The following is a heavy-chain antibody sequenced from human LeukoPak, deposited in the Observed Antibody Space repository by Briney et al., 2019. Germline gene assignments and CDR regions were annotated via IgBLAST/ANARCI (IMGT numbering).Heavy chain of an antibody. Sequence: PGGSLRLSCAASGFTFSSYGMHWVRPAPGKGLEWVAVISYDGSNKYYADSVKGRFTISRDNSKNTLYLQMNSLRAEDTAVYYCAKTYYYDSSGYYSPFDYWGQGTLVTVSS. J-gene: IGHJ4*02. CDR1: GFTFSSYG. CDR2: ISYDGSNK. CDR3: AKTYYYDSSGYYSPFDY. D-gene: IGHD3-22*01. V-gene: IGHV3-30*18.